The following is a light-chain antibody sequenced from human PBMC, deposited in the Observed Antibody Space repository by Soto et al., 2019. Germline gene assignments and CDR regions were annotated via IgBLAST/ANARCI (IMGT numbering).Light chain of an antibody. Sequence: DIQMTQSPSSVSASVGDRVTITCRASQGVSSWLAWFQQKPGKAPKLLIFGASTLQSGVPSRFSGSGSGTEFTLTISSLQTDDFATYYCQQANSFPLTFGGGTKVDIK. CDR1: QGVSSW. J-gene: IGKJ4*01. CDR2: GAS. V-gene: IGKV1-12*01. CDR3: QQANSFPLT.